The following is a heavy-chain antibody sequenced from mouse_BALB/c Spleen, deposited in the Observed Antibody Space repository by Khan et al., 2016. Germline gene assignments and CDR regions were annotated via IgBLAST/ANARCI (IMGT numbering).Heavy chain of an antibody. CDR1: GFTFSGLW. J-gene: IGHJ1*01. Sequence: EVQLLETGGGLVQPGGSRGLSCEGSGFTFSGLWMSWVRQTPGKTLEGNGDINSDGSAINYAPSIKDRFTIFRDNDKSTLYLQMSNVRSEDTATYFCMRYNYDYWYFDVWGAGTTVTVSS. D-gene: IGHD2-4*01. CDR3: MRYNYDYWYFDV. V-gene: IGHV11-2*02. CDR2: INSDGSAI.